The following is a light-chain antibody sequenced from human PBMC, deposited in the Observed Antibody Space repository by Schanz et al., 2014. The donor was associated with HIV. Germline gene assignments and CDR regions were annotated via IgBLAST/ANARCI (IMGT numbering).Light chain of an antibody. CDR1: SSDIG. Sequence: QSALTQPPSASGSPGQSVAISCTGASSDIGVSWYQQHPGNAPKLMIFALNRRTSGVPDRFSGAKSGNTAFLLISGLQDEDEADYYCASYGGSNNLLFGGGTKLTVL. CDR3: ASYGGSNNLL. J-gene: IGLJ2*01. CDR2: ALN. V-gene: IGLV2-8*01.